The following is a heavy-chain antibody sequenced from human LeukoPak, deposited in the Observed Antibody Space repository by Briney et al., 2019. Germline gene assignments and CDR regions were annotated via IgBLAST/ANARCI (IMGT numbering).Heavy chain of an antibody. CDR1: GGSISSFS. CDR2: ISYSGST. CDR3: ARLYDSTGCYYPYFDC. Sequence: SETLSLTCTVSGGSISSFSWSWIRQPPGKGLEWIGYISYSGSTNYSPSLKSRVTISVDTSKNQFSLKLSSVTAADTAVYYCARLYDSTGCYYPYFDCWGQGTLVTVSS. D-gene: IGHD3-22*01. V-gene: IGHV4-59*01. J-gene: IGHJ4*02.